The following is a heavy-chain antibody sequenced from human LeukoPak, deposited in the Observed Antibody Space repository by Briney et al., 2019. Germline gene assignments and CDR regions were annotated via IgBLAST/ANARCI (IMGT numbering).Heavy chain of an antibody. V-gene: IGHV3-23*01. CDR3: AKGHDSSGYSQTFFDY. D-gene: IGHD3-22*01. Sequence: PGGSLRLSCAASGFTFSNYAMSWVRQAPGKGLGWVSVISGSGDSTYYADSVEGRFTISRDNSKNTLYLQMNSLRAEDTAVYYCAKGHDSSGYSQTFFDYWGQGTLVTVSS. J-gene: IGHJ4*02. CDR2: ISGSGDST. CDR1: GFTFSNYA.